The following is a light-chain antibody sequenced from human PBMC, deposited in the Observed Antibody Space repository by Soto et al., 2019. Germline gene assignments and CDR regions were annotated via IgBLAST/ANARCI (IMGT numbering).Light chain of an antibody. CDR2: DAS. Sequence: EVVLTQSPAILSLSPGERATLSCRASQSISSSLAWYQHKPGRAPRLLIYDASNRATGIPARFSGSGSGTDFTLTISSLEPEDFAVYYCQHRNNWLTFGGGTKVEIK. CDR3: QHRNNWLT. J-gene: IGKJ4*01. V-gene: IGKV3-11*01. CDR1: QSISSS.